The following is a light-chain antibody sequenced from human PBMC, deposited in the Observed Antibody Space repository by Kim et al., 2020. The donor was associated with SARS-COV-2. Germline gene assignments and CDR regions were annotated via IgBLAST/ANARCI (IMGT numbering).Light chain of an antibody. CDR3: QHYSLFPYT. CDR2: LAS. Sequence: SASVGDKVTVTCRASENIGTWLAWYQQKPGRAPRLLIYLASTLESGVPSRFSGTGSGTEFSLSITSLQPDYFATYFYQHYSLFPYTFGQGNNLEI. V-gene: IGKV1-5*03. CDR1: ENIGTW. J-gene: IGKJ2*01.